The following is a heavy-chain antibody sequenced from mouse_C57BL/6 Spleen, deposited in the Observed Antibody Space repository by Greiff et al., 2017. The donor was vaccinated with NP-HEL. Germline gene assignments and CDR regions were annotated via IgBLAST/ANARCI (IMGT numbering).Heavy chain of an antibody. V-gene: IGHV10-3*01. Sequence: EVQLVESGGGLVQPKGSLKLSCAASGFTFNTYAMHWVRQAPGKGLEWVARIRSKSSNYATYYADSVKDRFTISRDDSQSMLYLQMNNLKTEDTAMYYCVRGAPSYDYDEAWFAYWGQGTLVTVSA. D-gene: IGHD2-4*01. J-gene: IGHJ3*01. CDR3: VRGAPSYDYDEAWFAY. CDR1: GFTFNTYA. CDR2: IRSKSSNYAT.